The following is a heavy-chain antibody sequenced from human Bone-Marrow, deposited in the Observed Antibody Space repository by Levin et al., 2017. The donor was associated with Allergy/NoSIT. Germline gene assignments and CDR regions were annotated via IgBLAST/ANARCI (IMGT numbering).Heavy chain of an antibody. D-gene: IGHD6-13*01. Sequence: GGSLRLSCAASGFTVSNNYVSWVRQAPGKGLEWVSVIYSGGSTYYADSVKGRFTISRDNSKNTVYLQMNSLKPEDTALYYCAKGPGIAAAKRYLDYWGQGTLVTVSS. V-gene: IGHV3-53*05. CDR3: AKGPGIAAAKRYLDY. CDR1: GFTVSNNY. J-gene: IGHJ4*02. CDR2: IYSGGST.